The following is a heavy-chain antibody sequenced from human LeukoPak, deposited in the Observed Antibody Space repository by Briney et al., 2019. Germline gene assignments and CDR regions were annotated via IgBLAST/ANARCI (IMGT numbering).Heavy chain of an antibody. CDR2: VYSSGST. Sequence: SETLSLTCTVSGGSISSFYWSWVRLPPGKGLEWLGYVYSSGSTNYSPSLKSRVSISVDTSKNQFSLQLTSVTAADTAVYYCARSCSDGTCYYYYGLDVWGQGTSVTVSS. D-gene: IGHD2-15*01. V-gene: IGHV4-59*01. CDR1: GGSISSFY. J-gene: IGHJ6*02. CDR3: ARSCSDGTCYYYYGLDV.